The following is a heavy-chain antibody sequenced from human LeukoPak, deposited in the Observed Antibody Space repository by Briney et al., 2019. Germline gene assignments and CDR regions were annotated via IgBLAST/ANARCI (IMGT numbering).Heavy chain of an antibody. Sequence: PGGSLRLSCAASGFTFSSYAMHWVRQAPGKGLEWVALISYDGSDKYYADSVKGRFTISRDNSKNTLYVQMNSLRAEDTAVYYCARDRTYYYDSSGYPDDAFDIWGQGTMVTVSS. J-gene: IGHJ3*02. V-gene: IGHV3-30*04. CDR2: ISYDGSDK. CDR3: ARDRTYYYDSSGYPDDAFDI. D-gene: IGHD3-22*01. CDR1: GFTFSSYA.